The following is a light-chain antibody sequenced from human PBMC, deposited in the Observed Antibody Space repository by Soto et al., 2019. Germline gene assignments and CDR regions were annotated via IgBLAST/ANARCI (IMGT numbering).Light chain of an antibody. Sequence: EIVMTQSPATLSVSPGERATLSCRASQSVFTNFAWYHHKPGQAPRLLIYGVSTRATGVPVRFSGSGSGTEFTLTISSLQSEDFAVYYCQQYNTWPLTFGGGTKVEIK. CDR2: GVS. V-gene: IGKV3-15*01. J-gene: IGKJ4*01. CDR1: QSVFTN. CDR3: QQYNTWPLT.